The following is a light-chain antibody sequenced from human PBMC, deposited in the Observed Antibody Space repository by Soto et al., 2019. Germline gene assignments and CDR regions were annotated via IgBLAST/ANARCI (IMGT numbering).Light chain of an antibody. CDR1: QRINSW. CDR2: KAS. J-gene: IGKJ2*01. V-gene: IGKV1-5*03. CDR3: QQYESYPYT. Sequence: DIQMTQSPSTLSVSVGDRVTITCRASQRINSWLAWYQQKPGKAPKLLIYKASSLESGVPSRFSGGGSGTELTLTISSLQPDDFATYYCQQYESYPYTFGQGTKLQIK.